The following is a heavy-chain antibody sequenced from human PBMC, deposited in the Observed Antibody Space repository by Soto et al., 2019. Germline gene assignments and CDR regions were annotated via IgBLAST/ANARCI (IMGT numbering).Heavy chain of an antibody. V-gene: IGHV1-2*04. CDR2: INPDTGGT. J-gene: IGHJ4*02. D-gene: IGHD6-13*01. CDR3: ARAIARDGSSWYRGGYDS. Sequence: QVRLLQSGAEVKESGASVKVSCEASGYTFTAYYIHWVRQAPGQGLAWMGWINPDTGGTDYAQKLQGWVTMTRDTSITTAFMELASLKIDDTAVYYCARAIARDGSSWYRGGYDSWGQGTLVTVSS. CDR1: GYTFTAYY.